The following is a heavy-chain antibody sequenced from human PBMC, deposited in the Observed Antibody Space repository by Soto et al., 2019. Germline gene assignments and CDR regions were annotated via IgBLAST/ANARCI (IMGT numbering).Heavy chain of an antibody. D-gene: IGHD2-15*01. J-gene: IGHJ4*02. V-gene: IGHV4-30-2*01. CDR2: IYHSGST. CDR1: GASISSGGYS. CDR3: ARAVDGGYFFDY. Sequence: TLSLTCAVSGASISSGGYSWSWIRQPPGKGLEWIGYIYHSGSTYYNPSLKSRVTISVDRSKNQFSLKLSSVTAADTAVYYCARAVDGGYFFDYWGQGTLVTVSS.